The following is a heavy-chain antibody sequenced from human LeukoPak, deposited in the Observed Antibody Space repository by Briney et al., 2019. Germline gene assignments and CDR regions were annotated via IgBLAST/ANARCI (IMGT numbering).Heavy chain of an antibody. J-gene: IGHJ5*02. CDR3: ARDRDYGDYVDQNWVDP. CDR2: IYHSGST. CDR1: GYSISSGYY. D-gene: IGHD4-17*01. V-gene: IGHV4-38-2*02. Sequence: SETLSLTCTVSGYSISSGYYWGWIRQPPGKGLEWIGSIYHSGSTYYNPSLKSRVTISVDTSKNQFSLKLSSVTAADTAVYYCARDRDYGDYVDQNWVDPWGQGTLVTVSS.